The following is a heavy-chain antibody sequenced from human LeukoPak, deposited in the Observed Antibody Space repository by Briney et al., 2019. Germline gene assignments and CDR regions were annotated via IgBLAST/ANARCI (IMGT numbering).Heavy chain of an antibody. Sequence: PGGSLRLSCAASGFTFSDYSMNWVRQAPGKGLEWISYVGISSGNTKYAASVKGRFTISGDSAKNSVFLQMNNLRVEDTAVYYCARDHRYAFDNWGQGTLVTVSS. J-gene: IGHJ4*02. D-gene: IGHD5-12*01. CDR1: GFTFSDYS. V-gene: IGHV3-48*04. CDR3: ARDHRYAFDN. CDR2: VGISSGNT.